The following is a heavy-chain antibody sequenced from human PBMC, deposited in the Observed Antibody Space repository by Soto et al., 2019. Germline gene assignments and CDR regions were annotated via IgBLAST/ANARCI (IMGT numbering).Heavy chain of an antibody. Sequence: HPGGSLRLSCAASGFALSSHSMYWVRQAPGKGLEWVSYISPVGGDIHYADSVKGRFTFSRDMARSSLSLQMTRLRDEDTAVYFCARGRADTAYFESWGQGTLVTVSS. CDR1: GFALSSHS. CDR3: ARGRADTAYFES. D-gene: IGHD5-18*01. V-gene: IGHV3-48*02. J-gene: IGHJ4*02. CDR2: ISPVGGDI.